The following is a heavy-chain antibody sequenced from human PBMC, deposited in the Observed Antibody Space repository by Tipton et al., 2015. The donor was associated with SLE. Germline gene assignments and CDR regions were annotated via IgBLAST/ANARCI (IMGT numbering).Heavy chain of an antibody. CDR1: GYSFTSYW. Sequence: QLVQSGAEVKKPGESLKISCKGSGYSFTSYWIGWVRQMPGKGLEWMGIIYPGDSDTRYSPSFQGQVTISADKSISTAYLQWSSLKASDTAMYYCARHRREMATIDHYYYYMDVWGKGTTVTVSS. CDR3: ARHRREMATIDHYYYYMDV. J-gene: IGHJ6*03. D-gene: IGHD5-24*01. V-gene: IGHV5-51*01. CDR2: IYPGDSDT.